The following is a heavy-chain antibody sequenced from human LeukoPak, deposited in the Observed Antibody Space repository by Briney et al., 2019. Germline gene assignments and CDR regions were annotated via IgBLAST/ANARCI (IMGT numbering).Heavy chain of an antibody. Sequence: ASVKVSCKASGYXFTGYYMHWVRQAPGQGLEWMGWINPNSGGTNYAQKFQGRVTMTRDTSISTAYMELSRLRSDDTAVYYCARPPRYCSGGSCYVRFDYWGQGTLVTVSS. J-gene: IGHJ4*02. CDR1: GYXFTGYY. D-gene: IGHD2-15*01. V-gene: IGHV1-2*02. CDR3: ARPPRYCSGGSCYVRFDY. CDR2: INPNSGGT.